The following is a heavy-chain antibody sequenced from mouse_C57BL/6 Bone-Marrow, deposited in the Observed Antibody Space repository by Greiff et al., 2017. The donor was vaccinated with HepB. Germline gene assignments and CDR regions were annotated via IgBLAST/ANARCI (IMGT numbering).Heavy chain of an antibody. CDR1: GFTFSSYT. CDR2: ISGGGGNT. Sequence: EVQLVESGGGLVKPGGSLKLSCAASGFTFSSYTMSWVRQTPEKRLEWVATISGGGGNTYYPDSVKGRFTISRDNAKNTLYLQMSSLRSEDTALYYCASFYSNYVGFAYWGQGTLVTVSA. CDR3: ASFYSNYVGFAY. D-gene: IGHD2-5*01. J-gene: IGHJ3*01. V-gene: IGHV5-9*01.